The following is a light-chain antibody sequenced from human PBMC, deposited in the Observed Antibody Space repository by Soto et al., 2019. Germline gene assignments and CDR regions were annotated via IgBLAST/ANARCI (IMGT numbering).Light chain of an antibody. CDR3: QQAKTFPRT. CDR1: QDISSW. V-gene: IGKV1-12*01. CDR2: AAS. Sequence: DIQMTQPPSSVSASVGDSVTITCRASQDISSWLAWHQHKPGKAPRLLIYAASSLQSGVPSRFSGSGSGTDFTLTISSLQPEDFATYYSQQAKTFPRTFGQGTRVDI. J-gene: IGKJ1*01.